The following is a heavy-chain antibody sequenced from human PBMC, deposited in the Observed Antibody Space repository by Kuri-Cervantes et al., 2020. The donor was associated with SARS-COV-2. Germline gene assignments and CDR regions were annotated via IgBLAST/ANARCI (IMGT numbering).Heavy chain of an antibody. CDR2: INHSGST. V-gene: IGHV4-34*01. CDR3: AGFYYYDSSGFVANYYYMDV. Sequence: GSLRFSCAVYGGSFSGYYWSWIRQPPGKGLEWIGEINHSGSTNYNPSLKSRLTISVDTSKNQFSLKLSSVTAADTAVYYCAGFYYYDSSGFVANYYYMDVWGKGTMVTVSS. D-gene: IGHD3-22*01. J-gene: IGHJ6*03. CDR1: GGSFSGYY.